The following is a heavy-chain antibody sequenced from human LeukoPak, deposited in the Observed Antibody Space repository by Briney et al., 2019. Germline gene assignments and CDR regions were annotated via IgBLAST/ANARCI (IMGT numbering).Heavy chain of an antibody. D-gene: IGHD4-23*01. V-gene: IGHV3-30-3*01. Sequence: GGSLRLSCAASGFTFSSYAMHWVRQAPGKGLEWVAVISYDGSNKYYADSVKGRFTISRDNSKNTLYLQMNSLRAEDTALYYCARAGADDYGGNSGRYYYGVDVWGQGTTVTVSS. CDR3: ARAGADDYGGNSGRYYYGVDV. CDR2: ISYDGSNK. CDR1: GFTFSSYA. J-gene: IGHJ6*02.